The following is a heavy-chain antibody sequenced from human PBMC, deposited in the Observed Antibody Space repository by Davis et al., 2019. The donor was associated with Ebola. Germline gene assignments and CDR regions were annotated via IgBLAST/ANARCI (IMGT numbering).Heavy chain of an antibody. Sequence: SLKIPCAASGFDFDQYDMHWVRQAPGKGLEWVSSITWNGGATAYADSVKGRFTISRDNAKSSLYLQMNSLRAEDTAFYYCKRDTMDKWGQGTLVTVSS. V-gene: IGHV3-9*01. CDR1: GFDFDQYD. CDR2: ITWNGGAT. J-gene: IGHJ4*02. CDR3: KRDTMDK. D-gene: IGHD3-3*01.